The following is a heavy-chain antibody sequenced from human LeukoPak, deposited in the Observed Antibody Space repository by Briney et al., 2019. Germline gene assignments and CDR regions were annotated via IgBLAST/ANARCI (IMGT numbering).Heavy chain of an antibody. V-gene: IGHV4-59*01. Sequence: PSETLSLTCTVSGGSISSYYWSWIRRPPGKGLEWIGYIYYSGSTNYNPSLKSRVTISVDTSKNQFSLKLSSVTAADTAVYYCARDSRRELLHAFDIWGQGTMVTVSS. CDR2: IYYSGST. CDR3: ARDSRRELLHAFDI. CDR1: GGSISSYY. D-gene: IGHD1-26*01. J-gene: IGHJ3*02.